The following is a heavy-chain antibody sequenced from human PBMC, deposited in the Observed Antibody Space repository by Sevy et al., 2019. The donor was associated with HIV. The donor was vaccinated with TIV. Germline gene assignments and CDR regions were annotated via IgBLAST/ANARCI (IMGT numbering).Heavy chain of an antibody. CDR2: ISSSSSYI. CDR3: ARGRQQLVNWFDP. V-gene: IGHV3-21*01. J-gene: IGHJ5*02. D-gene: IGHD6-13*01. CDR1: GFTFSSYN. Sequence: GGSLRLSCAASGFTFSSYNMNWVRQAPGKGLEWVSSISSSSSYIYYADSVKGRFTISRDNAKNSLYLQMNSLRAEDTAVYYCARGRQQLVNWFDPWGQGTLVTVSS.